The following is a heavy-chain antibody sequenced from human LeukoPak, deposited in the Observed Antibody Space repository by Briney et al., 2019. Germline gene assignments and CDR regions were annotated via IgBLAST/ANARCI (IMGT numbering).Heavy chain of an antibody. CDR3: ARDGYYYDSSGYNWFDP. CDR1: GGTFSSYA. Sequence: GASVKVSCKASGGTFSSYAISWVRQAPGQGLEWMGGIIPIFGTANYAQKFQGRVTITTDESTSTAYMELRSLRSDDTAVYYCARDGYYYDSSGYNWFDPWGQGTLVTVSS. V-gene: IGHV1-69*05. D-gene: IGHD3-22*01. J-gene: IGHJ5*02. CDR2: IIPIFGTA.